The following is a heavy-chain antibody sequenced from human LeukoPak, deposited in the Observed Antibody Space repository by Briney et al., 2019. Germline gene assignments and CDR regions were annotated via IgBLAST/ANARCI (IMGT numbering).Heavy chain of an antibody. CDR3: ASSYRDGYNYGAGYFDY. V-gene: IGHV3-53*01. D-gene: IGHD5-24*01. J-gene: IGHJ4*02. CDR2: LYNAGST. CDR1: GFTVSNKY. Sequence: PGGSLRLSCVASGFTVSNKYMSWVRQAPGKGLEWVSVLYNAGSTYYADSVKGRFTISRDNSKNTLYLQMYSLRAEDTAVYYCASSYRDGYNYGAGYFDYWGQGTLVTVSS.